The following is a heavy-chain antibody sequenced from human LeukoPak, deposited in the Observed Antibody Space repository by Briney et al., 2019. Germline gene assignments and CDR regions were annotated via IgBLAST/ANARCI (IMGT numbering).Heavy chain of an antibody. CDR1: GFTFSSYS. CDR2: ISSSSSYI. Sequence: PGGSLRLSCAASGFTFSSYSMNWVRQAPGKGLEWVSSISSSSSYIYYAVSVKGRFTISRDNAKNSLYLQMNSLRAEDTAVYYCARDFWSGYYSRRGYYGMDVWGQGTTVTVSS. D-gene: IGHD3-3*01. J-gene: IGHJ6*02. CDR3: ARDFWSGYYSRRGYYGMDV. V-gene: IGHV3-21*01.